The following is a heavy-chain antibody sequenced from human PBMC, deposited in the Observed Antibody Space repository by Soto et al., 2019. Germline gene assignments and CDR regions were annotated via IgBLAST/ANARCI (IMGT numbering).Heavy chain of an antibody. J-gene: IGHJ4*02. CDR2: IIPILGIA. CDR1: GGTFSSYT. CDR3: ARDRLWDIYGSGSSIDY. D-gene: IGHD3-10*01. V-gene: IGHV1-69*04. Sequence: GASVKVSCKSSGGTFSSYTISWVRQAPGQGLEWMGRIIPILGIANYAQKFQGRVTITADKSTSTAYMELSSLRSEDTAVYYCARDRLWDIYGSGSSIDYWGQGTLVTVSS.